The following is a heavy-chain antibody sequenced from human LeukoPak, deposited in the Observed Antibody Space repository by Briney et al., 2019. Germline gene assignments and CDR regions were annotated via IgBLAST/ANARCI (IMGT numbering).Heavy chain of an antibody. V-gene: IGHV4-39*07. D-gene: IGHD3-16*02. CDR2: IYYSGST. CDR1: GGSISSSSYY. Sequence: PSETLSLTCTVSGGSISSSSYYWGWIRQPPGKGLEWIGSIYYSGSTYYNPSLKSRVTISVDTSKNQFSLKLSSVTAADTAVYYCARGNYDYVWGSYRFDNWFDPWGQGTLVTVSS. CDR3: ARGNYDYVWGSYRFDNWFDP. J-gene: IGHJ5*02.